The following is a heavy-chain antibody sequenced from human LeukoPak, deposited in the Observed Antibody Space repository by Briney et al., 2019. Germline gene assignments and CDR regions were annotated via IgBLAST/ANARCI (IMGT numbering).Heavy chain of an antibody. V-gene: IGHV3-48*03. CDR3: ARRDGYYDY. D-gene: IGHD5-24*01. J-gene: IGHJ4*02. CDR1: GFTFSSYE. CDR2: ISSSGSTI. Sequence: GGSLRLSCAASGFTFSSYEMNWVRQAPGKGLEWVSYISSSGSTIYYADSVKGRFTISRGNAKNSLYLQMNSLRAEDTAVYYCARRDGYYDYWGQGTLVTVSS.